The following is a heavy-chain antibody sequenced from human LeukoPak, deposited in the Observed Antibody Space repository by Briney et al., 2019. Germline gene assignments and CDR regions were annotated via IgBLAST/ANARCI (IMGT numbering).Heavy chain of an antibody. CDR3: ARTYSGSYHFDY. J-gene: IGHJ4*02. CDR1: GGSISSGGYY. CDR2: IYHSGST. Sequence: SETLSLTCTVSGGSISSGGYYWSWIRQPPGKGLEWIGYIYHSGSTYYNPSLKSRVTISVDTSKNQLSLKLSSVTAADTAVYYCARTYSGSYHFDYWGQGTLVTVSS. V-gene: IGHV4-30-2*02. D-gene: IGHD1-26*01.